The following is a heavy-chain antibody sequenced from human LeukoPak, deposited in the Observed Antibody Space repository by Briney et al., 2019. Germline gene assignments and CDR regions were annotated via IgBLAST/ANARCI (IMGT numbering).Heavy chain of an antibody. CDR1: GFTFSDSA. Sequence: GGSLRLSCAASGFTFSDSAVHWVRQASGKGLEWVGRIRSKAKSYATAYAASVKGRFTISRDDSETTAYLQMNSLKTEDTAVYYCVRDGVIGVPPLWGQGTLVIVSS. J-gene: IGHJ4*02. CDR2: IRSKAKSYAT. CDR3: VRDGVIGVPPL. V-gene: IGHV3-73*01. D-gene: IGHD5-24*01.